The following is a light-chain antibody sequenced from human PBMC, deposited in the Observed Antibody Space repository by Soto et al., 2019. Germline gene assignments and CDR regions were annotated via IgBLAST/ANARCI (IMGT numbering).Light chain of an antibody. CDR2: GAS. J-gene: IGKJ1*01. CDR3: HQYDSWT. Sequence: ENVLTQSPGTLSLSPGERATLSCRASQSFNSIYLAWYQQKPGQAPRLHIYGASSRATGIPDRFSGSGSGTDFTLTISRLEPEDFAVYYCHQYDSWTFGQGTKVDIK. CDR1: QSFNSIY. V-gene: IGKV3-20*01.